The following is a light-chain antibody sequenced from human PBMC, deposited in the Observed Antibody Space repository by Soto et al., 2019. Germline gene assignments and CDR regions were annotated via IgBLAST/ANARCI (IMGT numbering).Light chain of an antibody. CDR3: QVWDSSSDHPNYV. CDR2: YDS. Sequence: SYELPQPPSVSVAPGKTARITCGGNNIGSKSVHWYQQKPGQAPVLVIYYDSDRPSGIPERFSGSNSGNTATLTISRVEAGDEADYHCQVWDSSSDHPNYVFGTGTKVTVL. J-gene: IGLJ1*01. V-gene: IGLV3-21*04. CDR1: NIGSKS.